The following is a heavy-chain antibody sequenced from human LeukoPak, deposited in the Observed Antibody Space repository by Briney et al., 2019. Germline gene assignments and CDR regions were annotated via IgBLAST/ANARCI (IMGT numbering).Heavy chain of an antibody. CDR1: GGSFSGYY. D-gene: IGHD6-13*01. V-gene: IGHV4-34*01. CDR2: INHSGST. Sequence: SETLSLTCAVYGGSFSGYYWSWIRQPPGKGLEWIGEINHSGSTNYNPSLKSRVTISVDTSKNQFSLKLSSVTAADTAVYHCARWRIAAAGTTVGYWGQGTLVTVSS. J-gene: IGHJ4*02. CDR3: ARWRIAAAGTTVGY.